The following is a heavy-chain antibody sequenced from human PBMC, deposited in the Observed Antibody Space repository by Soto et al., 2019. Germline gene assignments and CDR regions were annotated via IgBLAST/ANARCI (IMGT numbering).Heavy chain of an antibody. CDR2: IKSKTDGGTT. J-gene: IGHJ4*02. CDR1: GFTFSNAW. D-gene: IGHD2-15*01. V-gene: IGHV3-15*01. Sequence: GGSLRLSCAVSGFTFSNAWMSWVRQAPGKGLEWVGRIKSKTDGGTTDYAAPVKGRFTISRDDSKNTLYLQMNSLKTEDTAVYYCTTSLGYCSGGSCYAGIDYWGQGTLVTVSS. CDR3: TTSLGYCSGGSCYAGIDY.